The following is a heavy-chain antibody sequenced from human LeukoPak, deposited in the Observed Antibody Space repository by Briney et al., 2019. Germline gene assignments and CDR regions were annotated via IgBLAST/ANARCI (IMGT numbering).Heavy chain of an antibody. Sequence: GAPVKVSCKASGYTFTGYYMHWVRQAPGQGLEWMGWINPNSGGTNYAQKFQGRVTMTRDTSISTAYMELSRLRSDDTAVYYCARGLEIVGATTNWFDPWGQGTLVTVSS. CDR1: GYTFTGYY. J-gene: IGHJ5*02. V-gene: IGHV1-2*02. CDR3: ARGLEIVGATTNWFDP. CDR2: INPNSGGT. D-gene: IGHD1-26*01.